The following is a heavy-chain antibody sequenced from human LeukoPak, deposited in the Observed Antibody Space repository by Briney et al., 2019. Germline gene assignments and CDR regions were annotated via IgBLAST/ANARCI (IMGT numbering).Heavy chain of an antibody. J-gene: IGHJ4*02. CDR3: AKEGPTTGWPFDY. CDR1: GFTFSSYA. D-gene: IGHD1-26*01. V-gene: IGHV3-23*01. CDR2: ISGGGGIT. Sequence: SGGSLRLSCAAYGFTFSSYAMGWVRQAPGKGLEWVSGISGGGGITYYADSVKGRFTISRDNPKKMLYLQMSSLRAEDTAIYYCAKEGPTTGWPFDYWGQGTLVTVSS.